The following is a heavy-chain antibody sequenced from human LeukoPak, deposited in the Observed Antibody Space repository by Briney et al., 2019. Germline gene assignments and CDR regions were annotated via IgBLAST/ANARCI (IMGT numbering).Heavy chain of an antibody. CDR1: GCTFTDYY. D-gene: IGHD3-16*01. CDR2: IHSNRCDT. J-gene: IGHJ1*01. V-gene: IGHV1-2*02. Sequence: ASVTVSYKASGCTFTDYYLHWVGQAPGQGLEWMGWIHSNRCDTNVAHRFQGRVTMTRDTSISTAYMELISLRSDDTAVYYCARLATVLGWGQGTLVTVS. CDR3: ARLATVLG.